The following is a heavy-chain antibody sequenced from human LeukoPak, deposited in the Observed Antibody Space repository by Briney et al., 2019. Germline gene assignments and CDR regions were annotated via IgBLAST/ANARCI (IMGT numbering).Heavy chain of an antibody. Sequence: SETLSPTCNVSGGSINSYYWSWIRQPAGEGLEWIGRIYSSGSTNYNPSLKSRVTMSVDTSKNQFSLKLSSVTAADTAVYYCARGKSYCGGDCYGYWGRGTLVTVSS. CDR2: IYSSGST. V-gene: IGHV4-4*07. D-gene: IGHD2-21*02. CDR1: GGSINSYY. J-gene: IGHJ4*02. CDR3: ARGKSYCGGDCYGY.